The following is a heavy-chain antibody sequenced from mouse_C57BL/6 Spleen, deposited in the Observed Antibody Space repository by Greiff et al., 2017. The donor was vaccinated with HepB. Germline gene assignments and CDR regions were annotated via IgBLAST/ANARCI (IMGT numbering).Heavy chain of an antibody. J-gene: IGHJ2*01. V-gene: IGHV1-80*01. CDR1: GHAFSSYW. CDR2: IYPGDGDT. Sequence: QVQLQQSGAELVKPGASVKISCKASGHAFSSYWMNWVKQRPGKGLEWIGQIYPGDGDTNYNGKFKGKATLTADKSSSTAYMQLSSLTSEDSAVYFCARIYYYGSSPFDYWGQGTTLTVSS. CDR3: ARIYYYGSSPFDY. D-gene: IGHD1-1*01.